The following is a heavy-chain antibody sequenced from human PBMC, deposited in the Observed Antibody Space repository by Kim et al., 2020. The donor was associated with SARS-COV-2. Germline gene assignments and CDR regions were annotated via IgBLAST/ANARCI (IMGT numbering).Heavy chain of an antibody. CDR3: RSGEYSSGWYGYYFDY. CDR1: GGSISSSSYY. V-gene: IGHV4-39*01. Sequence: SETLSLTCTVSGGSISSSSYYWGWIRQPPGKGLEWIGSIYYSGSTYYNPSPKSRVTISVDTSKNQFSLKLSSVTAADTAVYYCRSGEYSSGWYGYYFDYWGQGTLVTVSS. CDR2: IYYSGST. J-gene: IGHJ4*02. D-gene: IGHD6-19*01.